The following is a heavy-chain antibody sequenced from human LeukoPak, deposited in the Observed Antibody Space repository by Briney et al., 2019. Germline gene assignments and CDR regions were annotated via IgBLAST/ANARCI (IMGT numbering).Heavy chain of an antibody. D-gene: IGHD3-22*01. V-gene: IGHV3-73*01. J-gene: IGHJ3*02. Sequence: PGGSLKLSCAASGFTFSGSAMHWVRQASGKGPEWVGRIRSKANSYATAYAASVKGRFTISRDDSKNTAYLQMNSLKTEDTAVYYCTSLTMIDAFDIWGQGTMVTVSS. CDR2: IRSKANSYAT. CDR3: TSLTMIDAFDI. CDR1: GFTFSGSA.